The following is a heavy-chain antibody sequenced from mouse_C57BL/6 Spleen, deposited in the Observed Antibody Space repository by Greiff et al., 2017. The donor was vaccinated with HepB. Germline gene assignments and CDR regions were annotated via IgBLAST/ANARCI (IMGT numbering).Heavy chain of an antibody. CDR1: GFTFSSYA. J-gene: IGHJ2*01. V-gene: IGHV5-4*01. CDR3: ARDLPWDY. CDR2: ISDGGSYT. Sequence: EVQLVESGGGLVKPGGSLKLSCAASGFTFSSYAMSWVRQTPEKRLEWVATISDGGSYTYYPDNVKGRFTISRDNAKNNLYLQMSHLKSEDTAMYYCARDLPWDYWGQGTTLTVSS.